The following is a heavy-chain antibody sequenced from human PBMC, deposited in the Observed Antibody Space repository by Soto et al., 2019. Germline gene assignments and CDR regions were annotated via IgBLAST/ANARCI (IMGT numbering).Heavy chain of an antibody. J-gene: IGHJ4*02. CDR1: GFSFSRYG. CDR3: AKGHYSSWYRVLDY. V-gene: IGHV3-30*18. CDR2: ISYDGSNK. Sequence: GGSLRLSCAASGFSFSRYGMHWVRQAPGKGLEWVALISYDGSNKQYGDSVKGRFTISRDNSENTLSLQMDSLRLEDTAVYYCAKGHYSSWYRVLDYWGQGTLVTVSS. D-gene: IGHD6-13*01.